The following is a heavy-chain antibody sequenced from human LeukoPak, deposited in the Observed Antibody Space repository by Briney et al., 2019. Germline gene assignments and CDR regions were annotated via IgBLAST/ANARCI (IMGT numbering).Heavy chain of an antibody. CDR3: ASYYYDSSVTFDY. CDR1: GYTFTGYY. CDR2: INPNSGGT. Sequence: ASVKVSCKASGYTFTGYYMHWVRQAPGQGLEGMGWINPNSGGTNYAQRFQGRVTMTRDTSISTAYMELSRLRSDDTAIYYCASYYYDSSVTFDYWGQGTLVTVSS. J-gene: IGHJ4*02. V-gene: IGHV1-2*02. D-gene: IGHD3-22*01.